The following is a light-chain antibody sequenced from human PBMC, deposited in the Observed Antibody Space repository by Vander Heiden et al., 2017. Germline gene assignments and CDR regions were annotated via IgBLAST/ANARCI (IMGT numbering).Light chain of an antibody. J-gene: IGKJ4*01. V-gene: IGKV4-1*01. Sequence: DVVLTQSPASLAVSLGERATINCKSSQSVLYNSNNKNYLAWYQQKPGQPPKLLIYWASTRESGVPDRFSGSGSGTDFTLTVSSLQAEDVAVYYCHQYDYSPLTFGGGTKVEIK. CDR3: HQYDYSPLT. CDR2: WAS. CDR1: QSVLYNSNNKNY.